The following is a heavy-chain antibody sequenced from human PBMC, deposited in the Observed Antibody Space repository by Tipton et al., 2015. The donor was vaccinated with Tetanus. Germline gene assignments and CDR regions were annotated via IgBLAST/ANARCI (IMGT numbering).Heavy chain of an antibody. CDR1: GGSVNSGTYY. V-gene: IGHV4-61*01. CDR2: ISGSGTT. J-gene: IGHJ5*01. D-gene: IGHD3-3*01. CDR3: ARANYDSFKKGPFDS. Sequence: TLSLTCSVSGGSVNSGTYYWSWIRQPPGKGLEWLAYISGSGTTNSNYYLKSRITMTRDTSRNQFSLTLTSVTAADTAVYYCARANYDSFKKGPFDSWGQGSLVIVSS.